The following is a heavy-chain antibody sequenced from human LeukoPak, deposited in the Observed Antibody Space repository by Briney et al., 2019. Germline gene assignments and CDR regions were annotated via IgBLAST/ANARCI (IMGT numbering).Heavy chain of an antibody. Sequence: SLKLSSAPSGFTFSVSAMHWVRHASGRGLGWVGRIRSKANSYATTYAASVKGRFTMSRDNSKNTAYLQMNSLKTEDTAVYYCTRRDYDYWGQGALVTVSS. V-gene: IGHV3-73*01. CDR2: IRSKANSYAT. CDR1: GFTFSVSA. CDR3: TRRDYDY. J-gene: IGHJ4*02. D-gene: IGHD3-16*01.